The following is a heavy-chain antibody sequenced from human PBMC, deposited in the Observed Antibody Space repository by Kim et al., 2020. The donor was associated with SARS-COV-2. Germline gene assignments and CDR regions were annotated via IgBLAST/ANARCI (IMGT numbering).Heavy chain of an antibody. J-gene: IGHJ4*02. D-gene: IGHD3-10*01. V-gene: IGHV3-23*03. CDR2: IYSGGSTT. Sequence: GGSLRLSCAASGFTFSSYAMSWGRQAPGKGLEWVSVIYSGGSTTYYADSVKGRFTISRDNSKNTLYLQMNSLRGEDTAVYYCAKSYGSGRSYFDSWGQGTLVTVSS. CDR3: AKSYGSGRSYFDS. CDR1: GFTFSSYA.